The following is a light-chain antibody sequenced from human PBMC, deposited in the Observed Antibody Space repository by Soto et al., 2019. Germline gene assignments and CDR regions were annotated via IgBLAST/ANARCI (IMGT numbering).Light chain of an antibody. CDR3: QQYGSSPRT. Sequence: EIVLTQSPGTLSLSPGERATLSCKASQSVSRKYLAWYKQKPGQAPRPLIYGASSRATGIPDRFSGSGSGTEFTLSISRLEPEDFEVYYCQQYGSSPRTFGQGTKVDIK. J-gene: IGKJ1*01. CDR1: QSVSRKY. CDR2: GAS. V-gene: IGKV3-20*01.